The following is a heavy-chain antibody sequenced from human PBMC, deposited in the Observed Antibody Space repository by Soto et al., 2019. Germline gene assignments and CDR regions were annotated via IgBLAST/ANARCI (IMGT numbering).Heavy chain of an antibody. CDR2: IIPIFGTA. V-gene: IGHV1-69*06. CDR3: ATKPTTVTTYLMAFDI. J-gene: IGHJ3*02. Sequence: QVPLVQSGAEVKKPGASVKVSCKASGGTFSSYAISWVRQAPGQGLEWMGGIIPIFGTANYAQKFQGRVTITADKSTSTAYMELSSLRSEDTAVYYCATKPTTVTTYLMAFDIWGQGTMVTVSS. CDR1: GGTFSSYA. D-gene: IGHD4-4*01.